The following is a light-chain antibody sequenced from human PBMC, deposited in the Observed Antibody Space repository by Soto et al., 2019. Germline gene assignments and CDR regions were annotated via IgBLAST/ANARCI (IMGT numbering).Light chain of an antibody. CDR3: SSYTSSSTLYV. J-gene: IGLJ1*01. V-gene: IGLV2-14*01. CDR1: SSDVGGYNY. CDR2: DVS. Sequence: QSVLTQPASVSGSPGQSITISCTGTSSDVGGYNYVSWYQQHPGKAPKLMIYDVSNRLSGVSNRFSGSKSGNTASLTISGLQAEDEAAYYCSSYTSSSTLYVFGTGTKATVL.